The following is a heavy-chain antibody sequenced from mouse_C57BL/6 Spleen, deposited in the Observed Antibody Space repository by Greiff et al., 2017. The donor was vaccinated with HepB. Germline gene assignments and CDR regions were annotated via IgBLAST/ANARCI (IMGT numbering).Heavy chain of an antibody. CDR3: ARPTFHYYAMDY. Sequence: EVQGVESGGDLVKPGGSLKLSCAASGFTFSSYGMSWVRQTPDKRLEWVATISSGGSYTYYPDSVKGRFTLSRDNAKNTLYLQMSSLKSEDTAMYYCARPTFHYYAMDYWGQGTSVTVSS. D-gene: IGHD2-1*01. J-gene: IGHJ4*01. CDR2: ISSGGSYT. CDR1: GFTFSSYG. V-gene: IGHV5-6*01.